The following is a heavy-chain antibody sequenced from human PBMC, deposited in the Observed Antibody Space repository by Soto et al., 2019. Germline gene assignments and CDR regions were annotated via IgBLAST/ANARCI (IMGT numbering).Heavy chain of an antibody. D-gene: IGHD4-4*01. Sequence: GGSLRLSCAASGLTFSNYAMSWVRQAPGKGLEWVSVIYSGGSTYYADSVKGRFTISRDNSKNTLYLQMNSLRAEDTAVYYCARETTGTSNWFDPWGQGTLVTVSS. J-gene: IGHJ5*02. CDR2: IYSGGST. V-gene: IGHV3-53*01. CDR3: ARETTGTSNWFDP. CDR1: GLTFSNYA.